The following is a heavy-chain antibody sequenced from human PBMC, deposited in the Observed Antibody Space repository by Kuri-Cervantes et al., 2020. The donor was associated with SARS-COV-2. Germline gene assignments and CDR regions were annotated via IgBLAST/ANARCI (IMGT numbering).Heavy chain of an antibody. D-gene: IGHD5-18*01. CDR2: IHYSGTT. Sequence: ESLKISCTVSGGSISSYYWSWIRQPPGKGLEWMGYIHYSGTTTYSPSLKSRLTISVDTSKNQFSLKLSSVTAADTAVYYCARDFERGYSYGYGGGYFDYWGQGTLVTVSS. J-gene: IGHJ4*02. CDR3: ARDFERGYSYGYGGGYFDY. V-gene: IGHV4-59*12. CDR1: GGSISSYY.